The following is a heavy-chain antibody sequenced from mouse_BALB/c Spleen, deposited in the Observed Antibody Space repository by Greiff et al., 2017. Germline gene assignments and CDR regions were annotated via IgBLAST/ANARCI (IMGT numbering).Heavy chain of an antibody. CDR3: ARSYVDAMDY. CDR2: INPYNGDT. J-gene: IGHJ4*01. D-gene: IGHD1-1*01. CDR1: GYSFTGYF. V-gene: IGHV1-20*02. Sequence: DVQLVESGPELVKPGASVKISCKASGYSFTGYFMNWVMQSHGKSLEWIGRINPYNGDTFYNQKFKGKATLTVDKSSSTAHMELRSLASEDSAVYYCARSYVDAMDYWGQGTSVTVSS.